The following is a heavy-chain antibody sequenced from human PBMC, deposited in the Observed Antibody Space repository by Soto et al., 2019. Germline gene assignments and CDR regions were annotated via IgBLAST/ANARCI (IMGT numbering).Heavy chain of an antibody. J-gene: IGHJ4*02. V-gene: IGHV3-15*07. CDR2: IKSKNDGGTT. CDR1: GVTLTNVW. Sequence: GGSLRLSCAVSGVTLTNVWMNWVRQAPGKGPEWVGRIKSKNDGGTTDYAAPVKGRFTISRDDSENTLYLQMNSLKTEDTAVYYCSHGYYQYFDSWGQGTLVTV. CDR3: SHGYYQYFDS. D-gene: IGHD5-18*01.